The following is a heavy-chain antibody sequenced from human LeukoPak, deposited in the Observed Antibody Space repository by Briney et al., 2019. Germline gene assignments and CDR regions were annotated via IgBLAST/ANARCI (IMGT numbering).Heavy chain of an antibody. Sequence: GGSLRLSCAASGFTFSSYGMHWVRQAPGKGLEWVAVIWYDGSNKYYADSVKGRFTISRDNSKNTLYLQMNSLRAEDTAVYYCARDHSLNAFDIWGQGTMVTVSS. V-gene: IGHV3-33*01. J-gene: IGHJ3*02. CDR1: GFTFSSYG. D-gene: IGHD2-21*01. CDR3: ARDHSLNAFDI. CDR2: IWYDGSNK.